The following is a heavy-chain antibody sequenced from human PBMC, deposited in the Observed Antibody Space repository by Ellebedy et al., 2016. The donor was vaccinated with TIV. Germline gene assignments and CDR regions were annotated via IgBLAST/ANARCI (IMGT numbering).Heavy chain of an antibody. Sequence: SETLSLXXAVYGGSFSGYYWSWIRQPPGKGLEWIGEINHSGSTNYNPSLKSRVTISVDTSKNQFSLKLSSVTAADTAVYYCARAPTWWVRVLYMDVWGKGTTVTVSS. CDR2: INHSGST. D-gene: IGHD2-8*02. CDR1: GGSFSGYY. V-gene: IGHV4-34*01. J-gene: IGHJ6*03. CDR3: ARAPTWWVRVLYMDV.